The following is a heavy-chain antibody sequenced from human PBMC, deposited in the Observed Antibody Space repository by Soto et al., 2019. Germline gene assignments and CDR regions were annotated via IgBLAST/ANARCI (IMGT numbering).Heavy chain of an antibody. CDR3: ARDGRSLGAFDI. J-gene: IGHJ3*02. V-gene: IGHV4-59*01. CDR1: GGSISSYY. CDR2: IYYSGST. D-gene: IGHD1-1*01. Sequence: QVQLQASGPGLVKPSETLSLTCTVSGGSISSYYWSWIRPPPGKGLEWIGYIYYSGSTNYNPSLQSRVTISVDTSKNQFSLKLSSVTAADTAVYYCARDGRSLGAFDIWGQGTMVTVSS.